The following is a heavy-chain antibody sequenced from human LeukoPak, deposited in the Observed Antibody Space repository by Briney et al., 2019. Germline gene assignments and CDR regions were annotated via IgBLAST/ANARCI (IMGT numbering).Heavy chain of an antibody. CDR3: ATVNVPATSY. CDR2: INSDGSTT. D-gene: IGHD2-15*01. J-gene: IGHJ4*02. CDR1: GFTFSSYW. Sequence: GGSLRLSCAASGFTFSSYWMHWVRQAPGKGLVWVSRINSDGSTTNYADSVKGRFTISRDNAKNTLYLEMNSLRDEDTAMYYCATVNVPATSYWGQGILVTVSS. V-gene: IGHV3-74*01.